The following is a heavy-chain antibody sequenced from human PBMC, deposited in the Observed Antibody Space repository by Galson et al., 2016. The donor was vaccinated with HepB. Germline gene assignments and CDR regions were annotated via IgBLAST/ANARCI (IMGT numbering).Heavy chain of an antibody. V-gene: IGHV4-59*01. D-gene: IGHD2-21*02. CDR1: GGSISSYF. CDR3: ARGVTGTPYFDF. J-gene: IGHJ4*02. CDR2: VYKTGST. Sequence: SETLSLTCNISGGSISSYFWSWIRQPPGKGLEWIGYVYKTGSTNYSPSLKSRVTVSVDTSKNQFSLKLRSVTAADTAVYYCARGVTGTPYFDFWGQGTLVTVGS.